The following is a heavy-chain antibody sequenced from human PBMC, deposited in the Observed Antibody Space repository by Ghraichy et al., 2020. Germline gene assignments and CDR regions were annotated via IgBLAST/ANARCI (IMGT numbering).Heavy chain of an antibody. CDR3: AKDLSMGLTVTSIPSFDY. CDR1: GFTFSSYA. D-gene: IGHD4-11*01. CDR2: ISGSGGST. V-gene: IGHV3-23*01. J-gene: IGHJ4*02. Sequence: GGSLRLSCAASGFTFSSYAMSWVRQAPGKGLEWVSAISGSGGSTYYADSVKGRFTISRDNSKNTLYLQMNSLRAEDTAVYYCAKDLSMGLTVTSIPSFDYWGQGTLVTVSS.